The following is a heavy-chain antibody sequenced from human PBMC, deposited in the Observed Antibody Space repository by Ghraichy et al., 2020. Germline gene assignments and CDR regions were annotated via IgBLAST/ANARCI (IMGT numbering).Heavy chain of an antibody. J-gene: IGHJ4*02. CDR1: GGSISSYY. CDR3: ARGGYCSGGSCRFDN. Sequence: SETRALSCTVSGGSISSYYWSWIRQPPGKGLEWIGYIQYSGSTNYNPSLKSRVTISADTSKNQFSLKLSSVTAADTAVYYCARGGYCSGGSCRFDNWGQGTLVTVSS. CDR2: IQYSGST. V-gene: IGHV4-59*01. D-gene: IGHD2-15*01.